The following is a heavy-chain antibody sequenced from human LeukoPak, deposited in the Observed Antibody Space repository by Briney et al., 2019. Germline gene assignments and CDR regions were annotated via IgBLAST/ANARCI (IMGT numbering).Heavy chain of an antibody. CDR2: INHSGST. V-gene: IGHV4-34*01. Sequence: SETLSLTCAVYGGSFSGYYWSWIRQPPGKGLEWIGEINHSGSTNYNPSLKSRVTISVDTSKNQFSLKLSSVTAADRAVYYCARDTYYYDSSGYTRRFDPWGQGTLVTVSS. J-gene: IGHJ5*02. CDR3: ARDTYYYDSSGYTRRFDP. CDR1: GGSFSGYY. D-gene: IGHD3-22*01.